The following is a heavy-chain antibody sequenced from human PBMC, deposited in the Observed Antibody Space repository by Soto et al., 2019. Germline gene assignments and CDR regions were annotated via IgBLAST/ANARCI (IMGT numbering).Heavy chain of an antibody. D-gene: IGHD4-17*01. J-gene: IGHJ3*02. CDR2: ISYSGST. CDR3: ASHFPNFVTTRNQDAFDM. V-gene: IGHV4-59*11. Sequence: SETLSLTCTVSGGSISSHYWSWIRQPPGKGLERIGYISYSGSTNYNPSLKSRVTISVDTSKNQFSLKMRSVTAADTAVYYCASHFPNFVTTRNQDAFDMWGQGTMVTVSS. CDR1: GGSISSHY.